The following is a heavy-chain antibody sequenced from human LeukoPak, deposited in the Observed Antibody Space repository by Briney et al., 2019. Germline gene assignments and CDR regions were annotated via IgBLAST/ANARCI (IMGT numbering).Heavy chain of an antibody. CDR2: INHSGST. CDR1: GGSFSGYY. Sequence: PSETLSLTCAVYGGSFSGYYWSWIRQPPGKGLEWIGEINHSGSTNYNPSLKSRVTISVDTSKNQFSLKLSSVTAADTAVYYCARGVYYGSGSYYNVWNYWGQGTLVTVSS. V-gene: IGHV4-34*01. D-gene: IGHD3-10*01. CDR3: ARGVYYGSGSYYNVWNY. J-gene: IGHJ4*02.